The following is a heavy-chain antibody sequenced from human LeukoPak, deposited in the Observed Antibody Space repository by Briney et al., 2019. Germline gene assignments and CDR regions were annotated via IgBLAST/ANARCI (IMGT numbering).Heavy chain of an antibody. CDR2: IYCSGST. D-gene: IGHD4-23*01. J-gene: IGHJ4*02. V-gene: IGHV4-59*08. CDR3: ARYYGGNSGVDY. Sequence: SETLSLTCTVSGGSISSYYRSWIRQPPGKGLEWIGYIYCSGSTNYNPSLKSRVTISVDTSKNQFSLKLSAVTAADTAVYYCARYYGGNSGVDYWGQGTLVTVSS. CDR1: GGSISSYY.